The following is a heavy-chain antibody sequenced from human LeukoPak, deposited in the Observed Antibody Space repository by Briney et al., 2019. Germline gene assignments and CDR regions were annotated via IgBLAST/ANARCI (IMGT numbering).Heavy chain of an antibody. CDR3: ARGLSYYYDSSGYSNRFDP. CDR2: SSAYNGNT. V-gene: IGHV1-18*01. Sequence: GASVKVSCKASGYTFTSYGISWVRQAPGQGLEWMGWSSAYNGNTNYAQKLQGRVTMTTDTSTSTAYMELRSLRSDDTAVYYCARGLSYYYDSSGYSNRFDPWGQGTLVTVSP. D-gene: IGHD3-22*01. J-gene: IGHJ5*02. CDR1: GYTFTSYG.